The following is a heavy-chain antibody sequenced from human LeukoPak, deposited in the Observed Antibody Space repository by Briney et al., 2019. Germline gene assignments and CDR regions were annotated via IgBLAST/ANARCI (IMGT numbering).Heavy chain of an antibody. CDR1: GFTFSSYA. D-gene: IGHD3-22*01. CDR3: ASRITMIVVVKEHY. J-gene: IGHJ4*02. CDR2: ISGSGGST. Sequence: GGSLRLSCAASGFTFSSYAMSWVRQAPGKGLEWVSAISGSGGSTYYADSVKGRFTISRDNSKNTLYLQMNSLRAEDTAVYYCASRITMIVVVKEHYWGQGTLVTVS. V-gene: IGHV3-23*01.